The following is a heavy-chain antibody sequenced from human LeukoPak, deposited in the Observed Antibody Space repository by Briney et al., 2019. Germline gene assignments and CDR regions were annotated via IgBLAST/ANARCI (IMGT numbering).Heavy chain of an antibody. CDR3: ARVSGDSSWSYY. J-gene: IGHJ4*02. CDR2: IYLGDSDT. CDR1: GYTSISYW. Sequence: GESLKISCKGSGYTSISYWIAWVRQMPGKGLEWMGIIYLGDSDTRYSPSFQGQVTISADKSIGTAYLQWRSLKASDTAMYYCARVSGDSSWSYYWGQGTLVTVSS. D-gene: IGHD6-13*01. V-gene: IGHV5-51*01.